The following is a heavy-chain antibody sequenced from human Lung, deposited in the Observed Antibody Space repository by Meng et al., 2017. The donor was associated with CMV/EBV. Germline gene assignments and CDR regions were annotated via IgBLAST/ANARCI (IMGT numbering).Heavy chain of an antibody. CDR2: ISAENGNT. CDR3: ARAGAAVTTHFDF. J-gene: IGHJ4*02. CDR1: GYTFGIFG. Sequence: QVQLVQSGAALQKPGASVNVSCKAPGYTFGIFGITWVRQAPGQGLEWVGWISAENGNTNYAQKFQGRVTLTTDTSTKTAYMDLRGLRSDDSAVYYCARAGAAVTTHFDFWGRGTLVTVSS. D-gene: IGHD4-17*01. V-gene: IGHV1-18*01.